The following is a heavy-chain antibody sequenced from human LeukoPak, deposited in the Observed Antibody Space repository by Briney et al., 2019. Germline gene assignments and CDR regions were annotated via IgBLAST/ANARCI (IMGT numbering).Heavy chain of an antibody. CDR1: GFTFSSYA. CDR3: AKGPGPRGLGY. V-gene: IGHV3-23*01. D-gene: IGHD3-10*01. J-gene: IGHJ4*02. CDR2: ISGSGGST. Sequence: PGRSPRLSCAASGFTFSSYAMSWVRQAPGKGLEWVSAISGSGGSTYYADSVKGRFTISRDNSKNTLYLQMNSLRAEDTAVYYCAKGPGPRGLGYWGQGTLVTVSS.